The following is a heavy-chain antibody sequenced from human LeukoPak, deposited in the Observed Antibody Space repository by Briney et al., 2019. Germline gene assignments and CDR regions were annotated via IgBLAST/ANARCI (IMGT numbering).Heavy chain of an antibody. D-gene: IGHD1-26*01. CDR3: ARGAKPHYYYYYGMDV. CDR1: GLPHSDYH. CDR2: ISSSRSYT. J-gene: IGHJ6*04. V-gene: IGHV3-11*06. Sequence: PGGPLRLSCAASGLPHSDYHMSWIRQAPGKGLEWVSYISSSRSYTNYADSVKGRFPISRDNAKNSLYLQMNSLRAEHTGVYYCARGAKPHYYYYYGMDVWGKGTTVTVSS.